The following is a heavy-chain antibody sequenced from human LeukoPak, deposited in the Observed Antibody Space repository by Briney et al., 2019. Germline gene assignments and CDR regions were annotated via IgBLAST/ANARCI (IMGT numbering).Heavy chain of an antibody. J-gene: IGHJ4*02. CDR1: GFTFNTYW. Sequence: GGSLRLSCAASGFTFNTYWMHWVRQAPGKGLVWVSRINGDGSSTTYADSVKGRFTISRDNAKNTLYLQMTSLRAEDTAVYYCARDMEMATISGFDYWGQGTLVTVSS. CDR2: INGDGSST. D-gene: IGHD5-24*01. CDR3: ARDMEMATISGFDY. V-gene: IGHV3-74*03.